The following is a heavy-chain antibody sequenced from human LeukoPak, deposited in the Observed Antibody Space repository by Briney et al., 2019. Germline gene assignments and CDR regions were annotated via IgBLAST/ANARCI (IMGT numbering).Heavy chain of an antibody. CDR1: GFTFSSYA. D-gene: IGHD6-19*01. J-gene: IGHJ4*02. CDR3: AKVDHRIAVAAAFDY. Sequence: GGSLRLSCAASGFTFSSYAMSWVRQAPGKGLEWVSAISGSGGSTYYADSVKGRFTISRDNSKNTLYLQMNGLRAEDTAVYYCAKVDHRIAVAAAFDYWGQGTLVTVSS. V-gene: IGHV3-23*01. CDR2: ISGSGGST.